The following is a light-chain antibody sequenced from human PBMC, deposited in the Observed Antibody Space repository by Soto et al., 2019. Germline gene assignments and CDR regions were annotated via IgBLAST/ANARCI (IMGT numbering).Light chain of an antibody. J-gene: IGKJ4*01. V-gene: IGKV3-11*01. CDR3: QQRSNWPLT. CDR1: QSVNTY. CDR2: DAS. Sequence: EIVLTQSPATLSLSPGERATLSCRASQSVNTYLAWYQLKPGQAPRLLMYDASNRATGIPARFIGSGYGTDFTRTISRLEPEDFAVYYCQQRSNWPLTFGGGTKVEIK.